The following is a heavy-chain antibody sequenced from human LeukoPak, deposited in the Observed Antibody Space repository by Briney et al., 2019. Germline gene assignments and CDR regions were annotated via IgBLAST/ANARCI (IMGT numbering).Heavy chain of an antibody. D-gene: IGHD5-12*01. CDR1: GFTFSDYY. V-gene: IGHV3-11*06. CDR3: ARDSPGYGAYDFD. CDR2: ISSSSSYT. J-gene: IGHJ4*02. Sequence: GGSLRLSCAASGFTFSDYYMSWIRQAPGKGLEWVSYISSSSSYTNYADSVKGRFTISRDNAKNSLYLQMNSLSAEDTAVYYCARDSPGYGAYDFDWGQGTLVTVSS.